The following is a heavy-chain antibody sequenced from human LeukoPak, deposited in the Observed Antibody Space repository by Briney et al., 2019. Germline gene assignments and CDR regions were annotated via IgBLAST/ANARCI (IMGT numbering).Heavy chain of an antibody. J-gene: IGHJ4*02. Sequence: ASVKVSCKASGYTFTSYYMHWVRPAPGQGLEWMGIINPSGGSTSYAQKFQGRVSMTRDTSTSTVYMELSSLRSEDTAVYYCARTSGSPAYYFDYWGQGTLVTVSS. D-gene: IGHD3-10*01. CDR2: INPSGGST. V-gene: IGHV1-46*01. CDR3: ARTSGSPAYYFDY. CDR1: GYTFTSYY.